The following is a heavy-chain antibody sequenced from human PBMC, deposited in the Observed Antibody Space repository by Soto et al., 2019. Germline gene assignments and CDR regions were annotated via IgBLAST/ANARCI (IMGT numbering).Heavy chain of an antibody. CDR1: RFTFNTYA. J-gene: IGHJ4*02. Sequence: DVQLLESGGGLVQPGGSLRLSCAASRFTFNTYAMTWVRQAPGKGLEWVSAIGGSGGNRYYAGSVRGRFTISRDNSKDTVDLQMNSLRVEDTAVYYCARVASDYINSVDHWGQGILVSVSS. V-gene: IGHV3-23*01. CDR3: ARVASDYINSVDH. D-gene: IGHD4-4*01. CDR2: IGGSGGNR.